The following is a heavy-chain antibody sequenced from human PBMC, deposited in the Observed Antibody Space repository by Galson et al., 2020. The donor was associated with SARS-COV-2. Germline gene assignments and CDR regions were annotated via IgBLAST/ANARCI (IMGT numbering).Heavy chain of an antibody. CDR3: ARGYSGSYALSGY. D-gene: IGHD1-26*01. J-gene: IGHJ4*02. V-gene: IGHV3-30*03. CDR2: ISYDGSNK. CDR1: GFTFSSYG. Sequence: GESLKISCAASGFTFSSYGMHWVRQAPGKGLGWVAVISYDGSNKYYADSVKGRFTISRDNSKNTLYLQMNSLRAEDTAVYYCARGYSGSYALSGYWGQGTLVTVSS.